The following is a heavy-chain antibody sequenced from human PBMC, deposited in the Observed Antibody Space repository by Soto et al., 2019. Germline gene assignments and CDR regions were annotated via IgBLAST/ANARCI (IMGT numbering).Heavy chain of an antibody. CDR2: IYHSGST. Sequence: SETLCLTCTVSGGSISSYYWSWIRQPPGKGLEWIGYIYHSGSTYYNPSLKSRVTISVDRSKNQFSLKVSSVTAADTAVYYCARVPSPWGQGTLVTVSS. J-gene: IGHJ5*02. V-gene: IGHV4-59*12. CDR1: GGSISSYY. CDR3: ARVPSP.